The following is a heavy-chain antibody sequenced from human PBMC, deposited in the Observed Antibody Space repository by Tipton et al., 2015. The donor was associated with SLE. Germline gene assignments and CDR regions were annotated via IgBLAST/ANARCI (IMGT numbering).Heavy chain of an antibody. CDR1: GGSISSGG. D-gene: IGHD3-10*01. CDR2: ISAYNGNT. CDR3: ARLASNYYGSGREGY. Sequence: TCTASGGSISSGGYYWSWVRQAPGQGLEWMGWISAYNGNTNYAQKLQGRVTMTTDTSTSTAYMELRSLRSDDTAVYYCARLASNYYGSGREGYWGQGTLVTVSS. V-gene: IGHV1-18*01. J-gene: IGHJ4*02.